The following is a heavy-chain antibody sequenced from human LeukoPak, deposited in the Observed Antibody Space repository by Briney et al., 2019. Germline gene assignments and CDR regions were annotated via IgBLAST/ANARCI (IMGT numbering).Heavy chain of an antibody. CDR2: IYTSGST. Sequence: SETLSLTCTVSGGSISSYYWSWIRQPAGKGLEWIGRIYTSGSTNYNPSLMSRVTMSLDTSKNQFSLKVNSVTAADTAVYYCARGDCSSTICYSPMDVWGKGTTVTVSS. V-gene: IGHV4-4*07. D-gene: IGHD2-2*01. CDR1: GGSISSYY. J-gene: IGHJ6*03. CDR3: ARGDCSSTICYSPMDV.